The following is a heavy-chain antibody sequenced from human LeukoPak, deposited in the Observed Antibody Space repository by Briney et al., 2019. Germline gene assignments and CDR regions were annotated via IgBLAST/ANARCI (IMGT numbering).Heavy chain of an antibody. Sequence: SETLSLTCAVYGGSFSGYYWSWIRQPPGKGLEWIGEINHSGSTNYNPSLKSRVTISVDTSKNQFSLKLSSVTAADTAVYYCARGADYYDSSGYPLDDWGQGTRVTVSS. CDR2: INHSGST. D-gene: IGHD3-22*01. CDR3: ARGADYYDSSGYPLDD. J-gene: IGHJ4*02. V-gene: IGHV4-34*01. CDR1: GGSFSGYY.